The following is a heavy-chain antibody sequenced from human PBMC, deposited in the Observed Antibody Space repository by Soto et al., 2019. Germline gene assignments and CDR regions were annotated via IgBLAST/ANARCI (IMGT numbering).Heavy chain of an antibody. Sequence: SETLSLTCAVYGGSFSGYYWSWIRQPPGKGLEWIGEINHSGSTNYNPSLKSRVTISVDTSKNQFSLKLSSVTAADTAVYYCARGGRADPMDVWGKGTTVTVSA. CDR1: GGSFSGYY. CDR2: INHSGST. J-gene: IGHJ6*04. D-gene: IGHD6-13*01. CDR3: ARGGRADPMDV. V-gene: IGHV4-34*01.